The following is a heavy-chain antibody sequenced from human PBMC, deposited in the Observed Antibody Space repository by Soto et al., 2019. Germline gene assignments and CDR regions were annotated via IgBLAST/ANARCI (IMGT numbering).Heavy chain of an antibody. Sequence: QVQLVESGGGVVPPGRSLRLSCAASGFTFSSYGMHWVRQAPGKGLEWVAVISYDGSNKYYADSVKGRFTISRDNSKNTLYLQMNSLRAEDTAVYYCAKHPTGTKFDYYYGMDVWGQGTTVTVSS. V-gene: IGHV3-30*18. CDR2: ISYDGSNK. J-gene: IGHJ6*02. CDR3: AKHPTGTKFDYYYGMDV. CDR1: GFTFSSYG. D-gene: IGHD1-7*01.